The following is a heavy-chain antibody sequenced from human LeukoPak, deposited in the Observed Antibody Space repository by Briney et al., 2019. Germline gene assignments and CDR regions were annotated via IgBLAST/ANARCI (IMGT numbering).Heavy chain of an antibody. CDR3: ARIGGDYYDSSGWY. CDR2: IYYSGST. J-gene: IGHJ4*02. D-gene: IGHD3-22*01. Sequence: SETLSLTCTVSGGSISSSSYYWGWIRQPPGKGLEWIGSIYYSGSTYYNPSLKSRVTISVDTSKNQFYLKLSSVTAADTAVYYCARIGGDYYDSSGWYWGQGTLVTVSS. V-gene: IGHV4-39*01. CDR1: GGSISSSSYY.